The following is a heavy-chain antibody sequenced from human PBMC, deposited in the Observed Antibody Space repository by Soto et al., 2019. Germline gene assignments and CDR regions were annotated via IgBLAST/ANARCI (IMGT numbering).Heavy chain of an antibody. CDR2: IYWDDDK. Sequence: QITLKESGPTLVKPTQTLTLTCTFSGFSLSTSGVGVGWIRQPPGKALEWLALIYWDDDKRYSPSLKSRLTITKDTSKNPVVLTMTNMDPVDTATYYCAHRSGGVVPAARIFDYWGQGTLVTVSS. CDR3: AHRSGGVVPAARIFDY. CDR1: GFSLSTSGVG. J-gene: IGHJ4*02. V-gene: IGHV2-5*02. D-gene: IGHD2-2*01.